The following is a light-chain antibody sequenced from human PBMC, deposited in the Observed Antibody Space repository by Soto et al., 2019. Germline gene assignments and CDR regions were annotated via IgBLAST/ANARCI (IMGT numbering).Light chain of an antibody. J-gene: IGKJ2*01. CDR3: QQYNTWPPSYT. V-gene: IGKV3-15*01. Sequence: EIVMTQSPATVSVSQGGRATLSCRASQSIKSYLAWYRQRPGQPPRLRIYGASTRAPGIPDRFSGSGSETEFSLTISGLQSADFAGYFCQQYNTWPPSYTFGQGTKLEI. CDR1: QSIKSY. CDR2: GAS.